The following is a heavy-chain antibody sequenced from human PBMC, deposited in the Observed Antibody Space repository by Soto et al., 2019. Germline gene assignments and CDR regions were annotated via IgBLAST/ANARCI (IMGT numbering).Heavy chain of an antibody. V-gene: IGHV1-18*01. CDR2: ISAYNGNT. D-gene: IGHD6-13*01. J-gene: IGHJ2*01. CDR3: ARVPPTYTYSSSWYFDL. CDR1: GYTFTSYG. Sequence: ASVKVSCKASGYTFTSYGFSWVRQAPGQGLEWMGWISAYNGNTNYAQKLQGRVTMTTDTSTSTAYMELRSLRSDDTAVYFCARVPPTYTYSSSWYFDLWGRGTLVTVSS.